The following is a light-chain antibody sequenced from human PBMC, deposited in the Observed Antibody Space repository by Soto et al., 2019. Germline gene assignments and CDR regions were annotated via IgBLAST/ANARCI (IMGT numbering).Light chain of an antibody. CDR1: QTISSW. CDR3: QQYNSYFSVT. V-gene: IGKV1-5*01. Sequence: DIQMTQSPSTLSGSVGDRVTITCRASQTISSWLAWYQQKEGKAPKLLMYDASTLESGVPPRFSGSRSGTEFTLTIRSLQPDDFGTYYCQQYNSYFSVTCGQGNKGDIK. CDR2: DAS. J-gene: IGKJ1*01.